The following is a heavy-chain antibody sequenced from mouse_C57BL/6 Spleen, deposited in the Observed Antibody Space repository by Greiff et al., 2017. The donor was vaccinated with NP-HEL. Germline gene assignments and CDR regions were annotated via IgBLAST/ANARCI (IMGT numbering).Heavy chain of an antibody. Sequence: VQLKESGGGLVQPGGSLKLSCAASGFTFSDYGMHWVRQAPEKGLEWVAYISSGSSTIYYADTVTGRFTISRDNAKNTLFLQMISLRSKDTAMYYCARDYDGSCYAGMGYWGQGTLVTVSA. J-gene: IGHJ3*01. CDR2: ISSGSSTI. D-gene: IGHD1-1*01. V-gene: IGHV5-17*01. CDR3: ARDYDGSCYAGMGY. CDR1: GFTFSDYG.